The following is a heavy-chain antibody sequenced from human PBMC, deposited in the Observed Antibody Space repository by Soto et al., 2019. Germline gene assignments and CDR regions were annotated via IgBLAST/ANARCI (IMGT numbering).Heavy chain of an antibody. D-gene: IGHD2-15*01. Sequence: QVQLVQSGAEVKKPGASVKVSCKASGYTFTSYGISWVRQAPGQGLEWMGWISAYNGNTNYAQKLQGRVTMTTDTSTSTAYMELRSLRSDDTAVYYCARVGYCSGGSCRTLYYYYYYGMDVWDQGTTVTVSS. V-gene: IGHV1-18*01. J-gene: IGHJ6*02. CDR1: GYTFTSYG. CDR2: ISAYNGNT. CDR3: ARVGYCSGGSCRTLYYYYYYGMDV.